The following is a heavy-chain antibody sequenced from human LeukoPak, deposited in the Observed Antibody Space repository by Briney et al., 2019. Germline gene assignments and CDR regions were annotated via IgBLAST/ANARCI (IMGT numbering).Heavy chain of an antibody. CDR2: IDYRGST. CDR1: GGSFSGGNYY. CDR3: ARAITMVRGASGGY. V-gene: IGHV4-39*01. Sequence: PSETLSLTCTVSGGSFSGGNYYWGWIRQPPGKGLEWIGTIDYRGSTYYNPALKSRVTISVDTSKNQVSLKVTSVTAADTAVYYCARAITMVRGASGGYWGQGTLVTVSS. J-gene: IGHJ4*02. D-gene: IGHD3-10*01.